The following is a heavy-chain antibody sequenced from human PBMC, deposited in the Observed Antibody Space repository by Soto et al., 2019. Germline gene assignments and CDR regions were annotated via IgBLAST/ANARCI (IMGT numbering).Heavy chain of an antibody. CDR2: IKSKTDGGTT. D-gene: IGHD3-3*01. V-gene: IGHV3-15*01. Sequence: AGGSLKLSCAASGFTFSNAWMSWVRQAPGKGLEWVGRIKSKTDGGTTDYAAPVIGRFTISTDDSKNTLYLLMNSLITADTAVYYCSTDISPYYDFWSGPYYYYYMDVWGKGTTVTVSS. J-gene: IGHJ6*03. CDR3: STDISPYYDFWSGPYYYYYMDV. CDR1: GFTFSNAW.